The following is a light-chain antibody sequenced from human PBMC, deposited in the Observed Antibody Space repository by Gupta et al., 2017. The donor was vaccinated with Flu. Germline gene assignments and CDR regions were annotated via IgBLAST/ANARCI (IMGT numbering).Light chain of an antibody. Sequence: QSALTQPAPVSRSPGQSICTSCAGTSSDVGGYNYVSWYQQHPGKAPKLMIYEVSNRPSGVSNRFSGSKSGNTASLTISGLQAEDEADYYCSSYTSSSTLVFGGGTKLTVL. V-gene: IGLV2-14*01. CDR2: EVS. J-gene: IGLJ3*02. CDR3: SSYTSSSTLV. CDR1: SSDVGGYNY.